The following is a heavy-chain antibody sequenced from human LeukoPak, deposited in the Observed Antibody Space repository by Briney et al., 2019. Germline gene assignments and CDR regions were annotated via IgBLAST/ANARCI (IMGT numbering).Heavy chain of an antibody. CDR2: IHPSGYTT. V-gene: IGHV1-46*03. CDR3: ARVGPHDAFDI. D-gene: IGHD1-14*01. Sequence: CIAIIHPSGYTTSYAHQFHGRVSMTRDTATSTVYMELSSLRSEDTAVYYCARVGPHDAFDIWGQGTMVTVSS. J-gene: IGHJ3*02.